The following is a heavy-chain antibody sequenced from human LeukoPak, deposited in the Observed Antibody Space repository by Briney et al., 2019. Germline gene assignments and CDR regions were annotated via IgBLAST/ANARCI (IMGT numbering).Heavy chain of an antibody. J-gene: IGHJ6*03. CDR3: ARAVDGSGSYYNALYYYYYYMGV. CDR2: MNPNSGNT. CDR1: GYTFTSYD. Sequence: ASVKVSCKASGYTFTSYDINWVRQATGQGLEWMGWMNPNSGNTGYAQKFQGRVTMTRNTSISTAYMELSSLRSEDTAVYYCARAVDGSGSYYNALYYYYYYMGVWGKGTTVTVSS. D-gene: IGHD3-10*01. V-gene: IGHV1-8*01.